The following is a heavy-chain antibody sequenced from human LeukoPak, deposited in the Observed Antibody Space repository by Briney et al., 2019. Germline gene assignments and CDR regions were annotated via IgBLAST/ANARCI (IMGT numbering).Heavy chain of an antibody. Sequence: GGSLRLSCAASGFPFSAYSMNWVRQAPGKGPEWVSSITSSGDSTYYSDSVKGRFTISRDNARNSLFLEMNSLRAEDTAIYYCAKQRSEVPVAASNYWGQGTLVTVSS. V-gene: IGHV3-21*04. CDR2: ITSSGDST. CDR1: GFPFSAYS. CDR3: AKQRSEVPVAASNY. D-gene: IGHD2-2*01. J-gene: IGHJ4*02.